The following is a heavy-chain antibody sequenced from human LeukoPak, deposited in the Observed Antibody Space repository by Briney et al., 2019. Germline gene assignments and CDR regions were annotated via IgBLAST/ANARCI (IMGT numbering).Heavy chain of an antibody. J-gene: IGHJ4*02. V-gene: IGHV3-15*01. CDR3: TTLVTIFGVAIGDY. CDR2: IKSKTDGGTT. D-gene: IGHD3-3*01. CDR1: GFTFSNAW. Sequence: GGSLRLSCATSGFTFSNAWMSWVRQAPGKGLEWVGRIKSKTDGGTTDYAAPVKGRFTISRDDSKNTLYLQMNSLKTEDTAVYYCTTLVTIFGVAIGDYWGQGTLVTVSS.